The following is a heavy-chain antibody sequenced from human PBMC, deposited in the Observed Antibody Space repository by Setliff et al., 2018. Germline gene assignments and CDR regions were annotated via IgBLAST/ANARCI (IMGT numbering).Heavy chain of an antibody. J-gene: IGHJ6*03. CDR3: ARMSGFLYMDV. CDR1: GGSISNTYYF. Sequence: KPSETLSLTCTVSGGSISNTYYFWAWIRQPPGKGLEWIGSIHYSGSTYYNRSLNSRVTMSVDTSKNQFSLTLTSVTAADPAVYYCARMSGFLYMDVWGKGTTVTVSS. CDR2: IHYSGST. V-gene: IGHV4-39*01. D-gene: IGHD3-3*01.